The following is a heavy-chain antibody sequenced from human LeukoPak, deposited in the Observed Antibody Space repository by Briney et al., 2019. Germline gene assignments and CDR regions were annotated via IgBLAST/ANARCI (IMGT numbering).Heavy chain of an antibody. CDR2: IYHSGST. Sequence: SETLSLTCTVSGYSISSGYYWGWIRQPPGKGLEWIGIIYHSGSTYYNPSLKSRVTISVDTSKNQFSLKLSSVTAADTAVYYCARVYSSGWYVGYWGQGTLVTVSS. CDR3: ARVYSSGWYVGY. CDR1: GYSISSGYY. J-gene: IGHJ4*02. D-gene: IGHD6-19*01. V-gene: IGHV4-38-2*02.